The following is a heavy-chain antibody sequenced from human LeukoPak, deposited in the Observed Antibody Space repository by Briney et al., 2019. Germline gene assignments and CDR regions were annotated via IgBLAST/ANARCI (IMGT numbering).Heavy chain of an antibody. D-gene: IGHD3-22*01. CDR1: GFTFSSYA. J-gene: IGHJ4*02. CDR3: ARDPATYYYDSSGYYNPIYFDY. Sequence: GRSLRLSCAASGFTFSSYAMHWVRQAPGKGLEWVAVISYDGSNKYYADSVKGRFTISRDNSKNTLYLQMNSLRAEDTAVYYCARDPATYYYDSSGYYNPIYFDYWGQGTLVTVSS. CDR2: ISYDGSNK. V-gene: IGHV3-30-3*01.